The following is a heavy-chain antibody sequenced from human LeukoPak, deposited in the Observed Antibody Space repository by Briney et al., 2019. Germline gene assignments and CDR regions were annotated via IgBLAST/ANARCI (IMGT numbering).Heavy chain of an antibody. Sequence: GGSLRLSCAASGFTFSSYAMHWVRQAPGKGLEYVSAISSNGGSTYYANSVKGRFTISRGNSKNTLYLQMGSLRAEDMAVYYCASGAARSFDYWGQGTLVTVSS. CDR3: ASGAARSFDY. CDR2: ISSNGGST. J-gene: IGHJ4*02. V-gene: IGHV3-64*01. D-gene: IGHD6-6*01. CDR1: GFTFSSYA.